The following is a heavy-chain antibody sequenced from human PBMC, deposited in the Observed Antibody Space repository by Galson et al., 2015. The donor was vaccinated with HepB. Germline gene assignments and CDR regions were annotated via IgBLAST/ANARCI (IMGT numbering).Heavy chain of an antibody. CDR1: GFSLSTSEMC. CDR2: VDWDDDK. J-gene: IGHJ5*02. CDR3: ARTVGAAREGWFDP. V-gene: IGHV2-70*01. D-gene: IGHD1-26*01. Sequence: PALVKPTQTLTLACTFSGFSLSTSEMCVSWIRQPPGKALEWLAIVDWDDDKYYSTSLKTRLTISKDTSKNPVVLTITNMDPVDTATYYCARTVGAAREGWFDPWGQGTLVTVSS.